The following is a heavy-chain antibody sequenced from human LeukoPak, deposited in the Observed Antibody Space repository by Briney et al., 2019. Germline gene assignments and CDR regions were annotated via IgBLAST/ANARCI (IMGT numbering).Heavy chain of an antibody. CDR3: ARVPYDSSGYYYFDF. CDR1: GYTFTSYA. V-gene: IGHV1-3*01. Sequence: ASVKVSCKASGYTFTSYAMHWVRQAPGQRLEWMGWINAGNGNTKYSQKFQGRVTMTSDTSTNTVYMELSSLRSEDTAVYYCARVPYDSSGYYYFDFWGQGTLVTVSS. J-gene: IGHJ4*02. CDR2: INAGNGNT. D-gene: IGHD3-22*01.